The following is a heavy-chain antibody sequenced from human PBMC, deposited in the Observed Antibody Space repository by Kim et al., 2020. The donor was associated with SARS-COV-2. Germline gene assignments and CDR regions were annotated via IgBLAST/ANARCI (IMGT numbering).Heavy chain of an antibody. D-gene: IGHD2-8*02. Sequence: GGSLRLSCAASGFTFNIYAMSWVRQAPGKGLEWVSAISYSGRSTYYADSVKGRITISRDNSKDTVYLQMNSLRAEDTAVYYCAKAGTNWRCNDGGCNYGMDVWGQGTTVTVSS. CDR1: GFTFNIYA. J-gene: IGHJ6*02. V-gene: IGHV3-23*01. CDR2: ISYSGRST. CDR3: AKAGTNWRCNDGGCNYGMDV.